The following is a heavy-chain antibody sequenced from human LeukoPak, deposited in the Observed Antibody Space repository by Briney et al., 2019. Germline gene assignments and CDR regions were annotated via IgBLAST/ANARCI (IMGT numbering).Heavy chain of an antibody. J-gene: IGHJ5*02. CDR1: GFTFTNAW. D-gene: IGHD3-10*01. V-gene: IGHV3-15*01. Sequence: PGGSLRLSCAASGFTFTNAWMYWVRQAPGKGLEWVGRIKSKTDGGTSDYAAPVTGRFTISRDDSKSTLYLEMNSLKTEDTGVYYCSTLWYGAWGQGTLVTVSS. CDR3: STLWYGA. CDR2: IKSKTDGGTS.